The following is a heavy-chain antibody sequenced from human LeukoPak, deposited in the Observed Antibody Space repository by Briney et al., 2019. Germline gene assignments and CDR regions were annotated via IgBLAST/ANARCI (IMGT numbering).Heavy chain of an antibody. CDR2: ISGDGGST. Sequence: GGSLRLSCAASGFTFDDYAMHWVRQAPGKGLEWVSLISGDGGSTYYADSVKGRFTISRDNSKNSLYLQMNSLRTEDTALYYCAKDLRPGYSSGWYRLYYYYGMDVWGQGTMVTVSS. D-gene: IGHD6-19*01. J-gene: IGHJ6*02. CDR3: AKDLRPGYSSGWYRLYYYYGMDV. CDR1: GFTFDDYA. V-gene: IGHV3-43*02.